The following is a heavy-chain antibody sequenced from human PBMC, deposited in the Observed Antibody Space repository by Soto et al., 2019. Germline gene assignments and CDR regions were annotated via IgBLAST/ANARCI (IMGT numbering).Heavy chain of an antibody. CDR1: GYTFTSYA. J-gene: IGHJ3*02. CDR2: INAGNGNT. Sequence: ASVKVSCKASGYTFTSYAMHWVRQAPGQRLEWMGWINAGNGNTKYSQKFQGRVTITRDTSASTAYMELSSLRSEDTAVYYCARDSRGYCSGGSCHPLYAFAIWGQGTMVTVSS. CDR3: ARDSRGYCSGGSCHPLYAFAI. D-gene: IGHD2-15*01. V-gene: IGHV1-3*01.